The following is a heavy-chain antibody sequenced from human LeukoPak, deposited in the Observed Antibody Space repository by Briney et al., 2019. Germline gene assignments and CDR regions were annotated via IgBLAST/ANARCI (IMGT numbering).Heavy chain of an antibody. Sequence: SETLSLTCTVSGGSISSYYWSWIRQPPGKGLEWIGYIYYSGSTNYNLSLKSRVTISVDTSKNQLSLKLSSVTAADTAVYYCARSKAHLSTSWYGTWFDPWGQGTLVTVSS. CDR2: IYYSGST. V-gene: IGHV4-59*08. D-gene: IGHD2-2*01. CDR1: GGSISSYY. CDR3: ARSKAHLSTSWYGTWFDP. J-gene: IGHJ5*02.